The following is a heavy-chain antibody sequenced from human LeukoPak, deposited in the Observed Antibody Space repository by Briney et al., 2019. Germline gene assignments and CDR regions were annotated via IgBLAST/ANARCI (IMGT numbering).Heavy chain of an antibody. D-gene: IGHD2-15*01. CDR2: INAGNGNT. V-gene: IGHV1-3*01. J-gene: IGHJ5*02. CDR1: GYTFTSYA. Sequence: ASVKVSCKASGYTFTSYAMHWVRQAPGQRLEWMGWINAGNGNTKYSQKFQGRVTLTRDTSASTAYMELSSLRSEDTAVYYCARGRDCSGGSCYRWWFDPWGQGTLVTVSS. CDR3: ARGRDCSGGSCYRWWFDP.